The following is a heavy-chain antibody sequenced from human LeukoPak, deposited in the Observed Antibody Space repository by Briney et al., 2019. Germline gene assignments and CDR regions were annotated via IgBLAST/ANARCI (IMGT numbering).Heavy chain of an antibody. D-gene: IGHD2-21*02. V-gene: IGHV5-51*01. CDR1: GYSFTSYW. J-gene: IGHJ4*02. CDR3: ARSFCGGDCCSGDYYFDY. CDR2: IYPGDSDT. Sequence: GESLKISCKGSGYSFTSYWIGWVRQMPGKGLEWMGIIYPGDSDTRYSPSFQGQVTISADKSISTAYLQWSSLKASDTAMYYCARSFCGGDCCSGDYYFDYWGQGTLVTVSS.